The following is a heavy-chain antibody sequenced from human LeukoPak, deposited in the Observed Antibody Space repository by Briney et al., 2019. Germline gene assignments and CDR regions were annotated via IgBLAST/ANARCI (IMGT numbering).Heavy chain of an antibody. J-gene: IGHJ5*02. V-gene: IGHV1-3*01. Sequence: ASVKVSCKASGYTFTSYAMHWVRQAPGQRLEWTGWINAGNGNTKYSQKFQGRVTITRDTSASTAYMELSSLRSEDTAVYYCARVLVVVAASWFDPWGQGTLVTVSS. D-gene: IGHD2-15*01. CDR2: INAGNGNT. CDR1: GYTFTSYA. CDR3: ARVLVVVAASWFDP.